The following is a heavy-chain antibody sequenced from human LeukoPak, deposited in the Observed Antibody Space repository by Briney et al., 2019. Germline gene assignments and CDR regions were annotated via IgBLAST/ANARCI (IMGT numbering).Heavy chain of an antibody. Sequence: ASVKVSCKASGGTFSSYAISWVRQAPGQGLEWMGGIIPIFGTANYAQKFQGRVTITADESTSTAYMELSSLRSEDTAVYYCARDRGYSYGYGYFDYWGQGTLVTVSS. CDR2: IIPIFGTA. CDR1: GGTFSSYA. CDR3: ARDRGYSYGYGYFDY. D-gene: IGHD5-18*01. J-gene: IGHJ4*02. V-gene: IGHV1-69*13.